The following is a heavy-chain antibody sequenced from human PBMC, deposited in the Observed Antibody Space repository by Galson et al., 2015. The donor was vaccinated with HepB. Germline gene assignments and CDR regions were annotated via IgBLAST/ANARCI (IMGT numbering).Heavy chain of an antibody. J-gene: IGHJ4*02. V-gene: IGHV3-30-3*01. CDR1: GFTFSSYA. CDR2: ISYDGSNK. Sequence: SLRLSCAASGFTFSSYAMHWVRQAPGKGLEWVAVISYDGSNKYYADSVKGRFTISRDNSKNTLYLQMNSLRAEDTAVYYCARDGDSGSYEFDYWGQGTLVTVSS. CDR3: ARDGDSGSYEFDY. D-gene: IGHD1-26*01.